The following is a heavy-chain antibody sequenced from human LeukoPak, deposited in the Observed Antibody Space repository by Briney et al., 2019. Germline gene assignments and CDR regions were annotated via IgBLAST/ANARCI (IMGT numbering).Heavy chain of an antibody. CDR1: GGSFSGYY. D-gene: IGHD6-19*01. Sequence: PSETLSLTCAVYGGSFSGYYWSWIRQPPRKGLEWIGDIYHTGNTNYNPSLKSRFTISVDASKNQVSLRLTSVTAADTAVYYCARGRYSSGWYKEKTWFDPWGQGILVTVSS. J-gene: IGHJ5*02. CDR2: IYHTGNT. CDR3: ARGRYSSGWYKEKTWFDP. V-gene: IGHV4-34*01.